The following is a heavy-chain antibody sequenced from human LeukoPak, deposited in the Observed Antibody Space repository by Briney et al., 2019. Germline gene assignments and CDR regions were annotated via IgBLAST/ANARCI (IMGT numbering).Heavy chain of an antibody. D-gene: IGHD5-12*01. Sequence: GGSLTLSCAASGFSFSNYAMSWVRQAPGKGLEWLSSISGRRGGTNHADSVMGRFTISRDNSRNTLYLQMNSLRAEDTAIYYCAKDLEFSGYDALDIWGQGTMVTVS. V-gene: IGHV3-23*01. J-gene: IGHJ3*02. CDR1: GFSFSNYA. CDR2: ISGRRGGT. CDR3: AKDLEFSGYDALDI.